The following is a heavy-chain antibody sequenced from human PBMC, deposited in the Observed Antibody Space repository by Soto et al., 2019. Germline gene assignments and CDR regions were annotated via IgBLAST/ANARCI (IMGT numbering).Heavy chain of an antibody. V-gene: IGHV1-69*12. J-gene: IGHJ6*02. CDR1: GGTFRTYA. Sequence: QVQLLQSGAEVKKPGSSVRVSCEASGGTFRTYAISWVRQAPGQGLEWMGEIIPIFGKVNYAQKFQGRVTITAEESTTTVYMDLRSLTSEDTAVYYWAKGAVAGTPTSYYYYGMDVWGQGTTVTVS. CDR2: IIPIFGKV. D-gene: IGHD6-19*01. CDR3: AKGAVAGTPTSYYYYGMDV.